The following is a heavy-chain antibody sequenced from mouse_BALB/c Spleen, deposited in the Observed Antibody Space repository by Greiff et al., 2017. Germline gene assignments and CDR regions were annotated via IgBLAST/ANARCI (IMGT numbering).Heavy chain of an antibody. CDR3: VRHVSCGYAWFAY. J-gene: IGHJ3*01. CDR2: IRSKSNNYAT. CDR1: GFTFNTYA. V-gene: IGHV10-1*02. Sequence: EVMLVESGGGLVQPKGSLKLSCAASGFTFNTYAMNWVRQAPGKGLEWVARIRSKSNNYATYYADSVKDRFTISRDDSQSMLYLQMNNLKTEDTAVYYCVRHVSCGYAWFAYWGQGTLVTVSA. D-gene: IGHD1-2*01.